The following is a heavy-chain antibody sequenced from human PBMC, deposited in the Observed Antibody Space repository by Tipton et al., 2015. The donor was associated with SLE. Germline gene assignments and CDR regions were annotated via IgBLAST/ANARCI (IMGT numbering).Heavy chain of an antibody. D-gene: IGHD6-13*01. CDR3: AREDPSSSWYGFDY. V-gene: IGHV4-59*01. CDR2: IYYSGST. CDR1: GGSISSYY. Sequence: GLVKPSGTLSLTCTVSGGSISSYYWSWIRQPPGKGLEWIGYIYYSGSTNYNPSLKSRVTISVDTSKNQFSLKLSSVTAADTAVYYCAREDPSSSWYGFDYWGQGTLVTVSS. J-gene: IGHJ4*02.